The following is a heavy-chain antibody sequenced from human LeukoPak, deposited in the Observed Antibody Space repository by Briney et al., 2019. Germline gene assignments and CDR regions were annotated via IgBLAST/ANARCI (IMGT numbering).Heavy chain of an antibody. CDR1: GGSISSYY. CDR3: ARAARTYNWFDP. D-gene: IGHD6-6*01. V-gene: IGHV4-59*01. CDR2: IYYSGST. J-gene: IGHJ5*02. Sequence: SETLSLTCTVSGGSISSYYWSWIRQPPGKGLEWIGYIYYSGSTNYNPSLKSRVTISVGTSKNQFSLKLSSVTAADTAVYYCARAARTYNWFDPWGQGTLVTVSS.